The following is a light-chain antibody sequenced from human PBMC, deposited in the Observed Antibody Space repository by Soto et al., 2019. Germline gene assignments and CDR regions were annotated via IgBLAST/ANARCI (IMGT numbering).Light chain of an antibody. V-gene: IGKV2-28*01. CDR3: MQVLQSPIT. CDR2: LAS. Sequence: DIVMTQTPLSLSVTPGQPASISCKSSQSLLHGDGKTYLYWYLQKPGQSPQLLIYLASNRASGVPDRFSGSGSGTDFTLKISRVEAEDVGVYYCMQVLQSPITFGQGTRLEIK. CDR1: QSLLHGDGKTY. J-gene: IGKJ5*01.